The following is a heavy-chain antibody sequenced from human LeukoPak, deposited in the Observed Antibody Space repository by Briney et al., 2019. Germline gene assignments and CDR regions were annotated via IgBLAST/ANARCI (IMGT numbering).Heavy chain of an antibody. J-gene: IGHJ4*02. D-gene: IGHD3-22*01. V-gene: IGHV4-34*01. Sequence: SETLSLTCAVYGGSFSGYYWSWIRQPPGKGLEWIGEINHSGSTNYNPSLKSRVTISVDTSKNQFSLKLSSVTAADTAVYYCARGPSYDSSGYKTPFDYWGQGTLVTVSS. CDR3: ARGPSYDSSGYKTPFDY. CDR1: GGSFSGYY. CDR2: INHSGST.